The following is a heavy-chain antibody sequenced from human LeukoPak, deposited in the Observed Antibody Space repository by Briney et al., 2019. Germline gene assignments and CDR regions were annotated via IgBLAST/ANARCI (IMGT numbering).Heavy chain of an antibody. CDR2: MYASGST. Sequence: SETLSLTCTVSGGSISSYYWSWIRQPAGKGLEWIGRMYASGSTNYNPSLKSRVTMSVDTSKNQLSMKLTSVTAADTAVYYCAIVTKPPSNYLDPWGRGPLVTVPT. CDR1: GGSISSYY. J-gene: IGHJ5*02. CDR3: AIVTKPPSNYLDP. D-gene: IGHD1-14*01. V-gene: IGHV4-4*07.